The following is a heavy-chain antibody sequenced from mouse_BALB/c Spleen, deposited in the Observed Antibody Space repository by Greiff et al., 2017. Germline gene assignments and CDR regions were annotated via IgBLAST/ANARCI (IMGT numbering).Heavy chain of an antibody. Sequence: DVQGVESGGDLVKPGGSLKLSCAASGFTFSSYGMSWVRQTPDKRLEWVATISSGGSYTYYPDSVKGRFTISRDNAKNTLYLQMSSLKSEDTAMYYCARHGEDYFDYWGQGTTLTVSS. CDR1: GFTFSSYG. V-gene: IGHV5-6*01. CDR2: ISSGGSYT. J-gene: IGHJ2*01. CDR3: ARHGEDYFDY.